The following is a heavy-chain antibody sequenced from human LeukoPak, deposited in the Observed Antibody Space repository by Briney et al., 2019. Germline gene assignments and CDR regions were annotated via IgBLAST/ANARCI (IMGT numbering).Heavy chain of an antibody. Sequence: PGGSLRLSCAASGFTFSSYSMNWVRQAPGKGLEWVSSISSSSSYIYYADSVKGRFTISRDNAKNSLYLQMNSLRAEDTAVYYCARDSGGSWTTYDFWGQGTLVTVSS. CDR2: ISSSSSYI. CDR3: ARDSGGSWTTYDF. V-gene: IGHV3-21*04. CDR1: GFTFSSYS. J-gene: IGHJ4*02. D-gene: IGHD2-15*01.